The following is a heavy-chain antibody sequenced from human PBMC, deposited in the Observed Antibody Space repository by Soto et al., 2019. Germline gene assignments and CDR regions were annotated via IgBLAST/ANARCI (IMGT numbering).Heavy chain of an antibody. CDR2: IYHSGST. D-gene: IGHD6-19*01. CDR1: GGSISSGGYS. V-gene: IGHV4-30-2*01. CDR3: ARTSSGSEYDY. Sequence: SETLSLTCAVSGGSISSGGYSWSWIRQPPGKGLEWIGYIYHSGSTYYNPSLKSRVTISVDRSKNQFSLKLSSVTAADTAVYYCARTSSGSEYDYWGQGTLVTISS. J-gene: IGHJ4*02.